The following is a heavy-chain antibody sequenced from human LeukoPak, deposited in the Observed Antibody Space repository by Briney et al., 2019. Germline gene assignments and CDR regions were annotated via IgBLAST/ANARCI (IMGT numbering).Heavy chain of an antibody. CDR2: ISTNVGGT. V-gene: IGHV3-23*01. CDR3: ARGLYYYDSSGPDY. CDR1: GFTFSSYA. J-gene: IGHJ4*02. Sequence: GGSLRLSCAASGFTFSSYAMSWVRQAPGKGLEWVSTISTNVGGTYYADSVKGRFTISRDNAKNSLYLQMNSLRAEDTAVYYCARGLYYYDSSGPDYWGQGTLVTVSS. D-gene: IGHD3-22*01.